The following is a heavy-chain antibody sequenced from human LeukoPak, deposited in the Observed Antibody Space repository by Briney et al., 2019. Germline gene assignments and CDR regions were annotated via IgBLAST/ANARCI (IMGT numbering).Heavy chain of an antibody. V-gene: IGHV1-2*02. CDR2: INPDSGGT. D-gene: IGHD5-12*01. J-gene: IGHJ4*02. Sequence: ASVKVSCKASGYTFTGFYMHWVRQAPGQGLEWMGWINPDSGGTNYAQKFQGRVTVTRDTSISTVYMELSRLTSDDTAVYYCPRLNSGYDYFDYWGQGTLVTVSS. CDR3: PRLNSGYDYFDY. CDR1: GYTFTGFY.